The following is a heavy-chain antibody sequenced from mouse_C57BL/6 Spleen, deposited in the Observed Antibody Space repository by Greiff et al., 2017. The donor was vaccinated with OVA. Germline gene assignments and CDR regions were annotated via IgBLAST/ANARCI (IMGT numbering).Heavy chain of an antibody. V-gene: IGHV1-52*01. Sequence: QVQLQQPGAELVRPGSSVKLSCKASGYTFTSYWMHWVKQRPIQGLEWIGNIDPSDSETHYNQKFKDKATLTVDKSSSTAYMQLSSLTSEDSAVYYCARDYGSGGWYCDVWGTGTTVTVSS. CDR1: GYTFTSYW. J-gene: IGHJ1*03. CDR2: IDPSDSET. CDR3: ARDYGSGGWYCDV. D-gene: IGHD1-1*01.